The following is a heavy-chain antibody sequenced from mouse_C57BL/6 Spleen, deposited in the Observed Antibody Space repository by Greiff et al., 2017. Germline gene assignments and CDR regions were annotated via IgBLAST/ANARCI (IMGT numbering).Heavy chain of an antibody. CDR3: TRWGLLQAMYY. J-gene: IGHJ4*01. Sequence: QVQLQQSGAELVRPGASVTLSCKASGYTFTDYEMHWVKQTPVHGLEWIGAIDPETGGPAYNQKFKGKAILTADKSSSTAYMELRSLTSEDSAVYYCTRWGLLQAMYYWGQGTSVTVSS. CDR2: IDPETGGP. V-gene: IGHV1-15*01. D-gene: IGHD2-3*01. CDR1: GYTFTDYE.